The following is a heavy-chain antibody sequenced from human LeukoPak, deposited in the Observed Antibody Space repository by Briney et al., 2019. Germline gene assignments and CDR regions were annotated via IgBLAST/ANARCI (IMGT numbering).Heavy chain of an antibody. CDR1: GGSFSGYY. CDR2: INHSGST. Sequence: SETLSLTCAVYGGSFSGYYWSWIRQPPGKGLEWIGEINHSGSTNYNPSLKSRVTISVDTSKDQFSLKLSSVTAADTAVYYCARGPYYYYYYGMDVWGQGTTVTVSS. V-gene: IGHV4-34*01. J-gene: IGHJ6*02. CDR3: ARGPYYYYYYGMDV.